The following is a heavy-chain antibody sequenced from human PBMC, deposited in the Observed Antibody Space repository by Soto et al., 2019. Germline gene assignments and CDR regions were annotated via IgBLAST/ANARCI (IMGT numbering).Heavy chain of an antibody. Sequence: QGQLVQSGGEVKKPGASVKVSCKASGYTFSRYGISWVRQAPGQGLEWMAWISGYNGDTNYAQKFQGRVTMTIDTSTTTAYMELRSLTSDDTAVYYCAKNGQPPYYYYGLDVWGQETTVTVSS. CDR3: AKNGQPPYYYYGLDV. CDR2: ISGYNGDT. J-gene: IGHJ6*02. V-gene: IGHV1-18*01. CDR1: GYTFSRYG. D-gene: IGHD2-8*01.